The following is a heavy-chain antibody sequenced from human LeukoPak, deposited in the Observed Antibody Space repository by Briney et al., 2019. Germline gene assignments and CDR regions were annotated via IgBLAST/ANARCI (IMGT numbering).Heavy chain of an antibody. D-gene: IGHD6-13*01. Sequence: SGGSLRLSCAASGFTFSSYSMNWVRQAPGKGLEWVSSISSSSSYIYYADSVKGRFTISRDNAKNSPYLQMNSLRAEDTAVYYCARDREAAVGGFDYWGQGTLVTVSS. CDR1: GFTFSSYS. CDR3: ARDREAAVGGFDY. V-gene: IGHV3-21*01. CDR2: ISSSSSYI. J-gene: IGHJ4*02.